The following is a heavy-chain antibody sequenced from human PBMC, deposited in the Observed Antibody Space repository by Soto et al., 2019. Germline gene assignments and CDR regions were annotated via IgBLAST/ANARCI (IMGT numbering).Heavy chain of an antibody. D-gene: IGHD6-19*01. CDR2: PWRHGSKV. CDR3: ARDGTGWTGGDH. Sequence: PGGSRRLSCAASGLTFSDYDLHWVRQAPGKRLEWVVVPWRHGSKVYYADSVNGRFTISRDNSKNTLYLEMNSLRVEDTAVYYCARDGTGWTGGDHWGQGPLVTVSS. CDR1: GLTFSDYD. J-gene: IGHJ4*02. V-gene: IGHV3-33*01.